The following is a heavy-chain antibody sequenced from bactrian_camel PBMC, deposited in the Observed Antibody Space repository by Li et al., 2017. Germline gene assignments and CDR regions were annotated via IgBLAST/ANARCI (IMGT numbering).Heavy chain of an antibody. J-gene: IGHJ4*01. CDR3: AAEVVNGYVETGYSCDKY. Sequence: VQLVESGGGSVQSGGSLRLSCAASGSGYISGTYCLGWFRQAPGKEREAVAAVYTGGGSTFYADSVRGRFTISQDSAKNTVYLQMNMLKTEDTAVYYCAAEVVNGYVETGYSCDKYWGQGTQVTVS. CDR2: VYTGGGST. D-gene: IGHD3*01. V-gene: IGHV3S54*01. CDR1: GSGYISGTYC.